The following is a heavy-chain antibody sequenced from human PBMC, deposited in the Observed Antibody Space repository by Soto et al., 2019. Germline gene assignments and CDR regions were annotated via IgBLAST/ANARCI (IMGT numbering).Heavy chain of an antibody. CDR2: INSDGSST. V-gene: IGHV3-74*01. Sequence: GGSLRLSCAASGFTFSSYWMHWVRQAPGKGLVWVSRINSDGSSTSYADSVKGRFTISRDNAKNTLYLQMNSLRAEDTAVYYCARVSYSVAEDYWGQGSLVTVSS. CDR1: GFTFSSYW. CDR3: ARVSYSVAEDY. D-gene: IGHD6-19*01. J-gene: IGHJ4*02.